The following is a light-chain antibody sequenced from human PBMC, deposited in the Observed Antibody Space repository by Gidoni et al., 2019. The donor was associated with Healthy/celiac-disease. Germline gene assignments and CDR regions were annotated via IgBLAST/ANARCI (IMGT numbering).Light chain of an antibody. V-gene: IGKV3-15*01. J-gene: IGKJ1*01. CDR2: GAS. CDR1: QSVSSN. Sequence: DIEVTQSPATLSVSPGERATPSCSASQSVSSNLAWYQQKPGQAPRLLLYGASSRATGIPARFSGSGSATDFTLTISSLQSEDFAVYYCQQYNNWWTFGQGTKVEIK. CDR3: QQYNNWWT.